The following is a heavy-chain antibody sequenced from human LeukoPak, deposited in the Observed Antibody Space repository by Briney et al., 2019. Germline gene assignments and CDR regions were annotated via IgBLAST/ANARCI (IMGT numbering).Heavy chain of an antibody. J-gene: IGHJ4*02. V-gene: IGHV3-23*01. CDR1: GFTFRSHA. Sequence: QAGGSLRLSCAASGFTFRSHAMSWVRQAPEKGLEFVSGIYENGGTTYYADSVKGRFSISRDNSKNTLYLQMDSLRGEDTAVYYCAKDFRIGYSAHFDYWGQGAQVTVSS. CDR2: IYENGGTT. CDR3: AKDFRIGYSAHFDY. D-gene: IGHD2-21*01.